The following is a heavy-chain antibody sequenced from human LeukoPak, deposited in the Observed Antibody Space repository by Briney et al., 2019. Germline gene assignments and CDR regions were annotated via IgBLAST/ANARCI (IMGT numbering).Heavy chain of an antibody. CDR3: ARDDYRSSWPCDY. CDR2: ISGNGGSR. D-gene: IGHD6-13*01. Sequence: GGSLTLSCAASGFTFSTYTMHWVRQAPGKGLEYVSSISGNGGSREYANSVKGRFTISRDNSRNTLYLQMGSLRAEDMAVYYCARDDYRSSWPCDYWGQGTLVTVSS. CDR1: GFTFSTYT. V-gene: IGHV3-64*01. J-gene: IGHJ4*02.